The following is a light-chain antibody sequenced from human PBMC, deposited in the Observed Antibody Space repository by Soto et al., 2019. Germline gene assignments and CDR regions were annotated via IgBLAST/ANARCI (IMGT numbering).Light chain of an antibody. V-gene: IGKV3D-20*02. J-gene: IGKJ5*01. Sequence: EIVLTHSPGTLSLSPCERATLSCSASRTVSSSYLAWYQQKRGQAPRLLIYGTSSRATGIPDRFSGSGSGTDFTLTISRLEPEDSAVYYCQQRSDWPPSITFGQGTRLEIK. CDR2: GTS. CDR3: QQRSDWPPSIT. CDR1: RTVSSSY.